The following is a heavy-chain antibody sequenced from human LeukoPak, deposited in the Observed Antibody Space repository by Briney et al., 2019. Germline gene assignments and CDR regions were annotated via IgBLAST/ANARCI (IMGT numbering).Heavy chain of an antibody. CDR2: ISGSGGST. D-gene: IGHD6-13*01. J-gene: IGHJ4*02. CDR3: AKSRIAAAGPYYFDY. V-gene: IGHV3-23*01. CDR1: GFAFSSYA. Sequence: PGGSLRLSCAASGFAFSSYAMSWVRQAPGKGLEWVSAISGSGGSTYYADSVKGRFTISRDNSKNTLYLQMNSLRAEDTAVYYCAKSRIAAAGPYYFDYWGQGTLVTVSS.